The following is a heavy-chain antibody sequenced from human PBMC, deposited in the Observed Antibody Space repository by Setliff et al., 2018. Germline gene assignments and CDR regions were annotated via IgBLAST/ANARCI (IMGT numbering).Heavy chain of an antibody. D-gene: IGHD3-10*01. Sequence: ASVKVSCKGSGYRFIVYYIHWVRQTPGKGLEWMGRVDPKDGQAIYAKKFQGRFTITADTSIDTAYMELSSLTSEDTAVYYCATDLAIRGVPFDYWGRGTLVTVSS. V-gene: IGHV1-69-2*01. CDR3: ATDLAIRGVPFDY. J-gene: IGHJ4*02. CDR2: VDPKDGQA. CDR1: GYRFIVYY.